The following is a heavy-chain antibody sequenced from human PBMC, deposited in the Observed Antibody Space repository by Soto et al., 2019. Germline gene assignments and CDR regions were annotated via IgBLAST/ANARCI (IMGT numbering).Heavy chain of an antibody. CDR3: ARASTVIVGDFWSGFRAHYYYYYYMDV. Sequence: GASVKVSCKASGYTFTSYDINWVRQATGQGLEWMGWMNPNSGNTGYAQKFQGRVTMTRNTSISTAYMELSSLRSEDTAVYYCARASTVIVGDFWSGFRAHYYYYYYMDVWGKGTRVTVSS. J-gene: IGHJ6*03. CDR2: MNPNSGNT. CDR1: GYTFTSYD. D-gene: IGHD3-3*01. V-gene: IGHV1-8*01.